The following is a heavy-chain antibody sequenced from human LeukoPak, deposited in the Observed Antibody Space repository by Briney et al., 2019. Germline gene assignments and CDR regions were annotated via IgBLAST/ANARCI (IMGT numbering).Heavy chain of an antibody. Sequence: GGSLRLSCAASGFTFSSYSMNWVRQAPGKGLEWVSSISSSSSYIYYADSVKGRFTISRDNAKNSLYLQMNSLRAEDTAVYYCARDRARYCSGGSCYPWEYYYYGMDVWGQETTVTVSS. V-gene: IGHV3-21*01. CDR1: GFTFSSYS. J-gene: IGHJ6*02. CDR2: ISSSSSYI. CDR3: ARDRARYCSGGSCYPWEYYYYGMDV. D-gene: IGHD2-15*01.